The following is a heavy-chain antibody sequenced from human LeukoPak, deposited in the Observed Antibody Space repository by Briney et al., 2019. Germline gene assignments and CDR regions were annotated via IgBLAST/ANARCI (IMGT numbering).Heavy chain of an antibody. J-gene: IGHJ4*02. Sequence: PSQTLSLTCAVSGGSISSGGYSWSWIRQPPGKGLEWIGYIYHSGSTYYNPSLKSRVTISVDRSKNQFSLKLSSVTAADTAVYYCARGLWSHPDYRGQGTLVTVSS. CDR3: ARGLWSHPDY. CDR2: IYHSGST. CDR1: GGSISSGGYS. D-gene: IGHD3-10*01. V-gene: IGHV4-30-2*01.